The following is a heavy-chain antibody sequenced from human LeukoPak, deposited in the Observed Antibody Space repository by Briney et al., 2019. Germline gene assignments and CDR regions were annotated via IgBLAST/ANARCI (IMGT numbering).Heavy chain of an antibody. J-gene: IGHJ4*02. CDR3: ASLDTAHPSGVH. D-gene: IGHD5-18*01. CDR2: MKRDGGEK. Sequence: GGSLRLSCEASTFTFTHGWMSWVRQAPGKGLEGVAMMKRDGGEKHYVDSVRGRFTISRDNAKNSLYLQMDSLRDEDTAVYYCASLDTAHPSGVHWGQGTLVTVSS. V-gene: IGHV3-7*01. CDR1: TFTFTHGW.